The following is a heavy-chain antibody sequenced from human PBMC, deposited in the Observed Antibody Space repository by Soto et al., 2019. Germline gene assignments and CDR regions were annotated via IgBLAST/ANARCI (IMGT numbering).Heavy chain of an antibody. CDR1: GFIFSTYA. CDR3: AHPRGYGVFDAVDI. D-gene: IGHD4-17*01. Sequence: PGGSLRLSCAASGFIFSTYAMNWVRQTPGKGLEWVSAISSSGDSTYYAESVRGRFTISRDNSINTLYLQMSRLRTEDTAVYYCAHPRGYGVFDAVDIWGQGTMVT. V-gene: IGHV3-23*01. CDR2: ISSSGDST. J-gene: IGHJ3*02.